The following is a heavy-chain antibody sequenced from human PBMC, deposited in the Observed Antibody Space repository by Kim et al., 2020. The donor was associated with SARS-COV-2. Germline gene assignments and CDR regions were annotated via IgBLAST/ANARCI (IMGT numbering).Heavy chain of an antibody. V-gene: IGHV3-23*01. CDR1: GFTFSNYA. CDR2: ISASGGGT. CDR3: AKDRPEQREFFQH. J-gene: IGHJ1*01. D-gene: IGHD3-10*01. Sequence: GGSLRLSCAASGFTFSNYAMSWVRQAPGKGLEWVSGISASGGGTYYVESVEGRFTISRDNDENTLYLQMNSLRAEDTAVYYCAKDRPEQREFFQHWGQGTLVTVSS.